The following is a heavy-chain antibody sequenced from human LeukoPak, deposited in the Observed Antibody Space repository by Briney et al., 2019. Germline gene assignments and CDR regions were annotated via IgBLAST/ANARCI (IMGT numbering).Heavy chain of an antibody. CDR3: ARGLWFGEL. D-gene: IGHD3-10*01. V-gene: IGHV3-23*01. CDR2: ISGGGVSP. CDR1: EFTFKGFA. J-gene: IGHJ4*02. Sequence: GGSLRLSCVAAEFTFKGFAMSWVRQAPGKGQEWVSGISGGGVSPYYADSVKGRFTISRDNAKNSLYLQMNSLRAEDTAVYYCARGLWFGELWGQGTLVTVSS.